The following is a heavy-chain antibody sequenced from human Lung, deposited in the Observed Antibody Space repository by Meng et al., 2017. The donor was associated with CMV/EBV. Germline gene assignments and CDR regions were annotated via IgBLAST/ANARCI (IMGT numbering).Heavy chain of an antibody. J-gene: IGHJ5*02. Sequence: LXCAVYGGSFSGYYWSWIRQPPGKGLEWIGEINHSGSTNYNPSLKSRVTISVDTSKNQFSLKLSSVTAADTAVYYCARRLRFLEWLLYLGWFDPWXQGTXVTVSS. CDR1: GGSFSGYY. V-gene: IGHV4-34*01. D-gene: IGHD3-3*01. CDR3: ARRLRFLEWLLYLGWFDP. CDR2: INHSGST.